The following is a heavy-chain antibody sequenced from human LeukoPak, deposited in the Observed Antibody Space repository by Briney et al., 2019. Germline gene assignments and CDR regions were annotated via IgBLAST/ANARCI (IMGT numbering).Heavy chain of an antibody. CDR1: GFTFSSYA. CDR3: AKEWSAQQLVRYFDY. V-gene: IGHV3-23*01. J-gene: IGHJ4*02. Sequence: GGSLRLSCAASGFTFSSYAMTWVRQAPGKGLEWVSVISGSGSSTYYADSVKGRFTISRDNSKNTLYLQMNSLRAEDTAVYYCAKEWSAQQLVRYFDYWGQGALVTVSS. D-gene: IGHD6-13*01. CDR2: ISGSGSST.